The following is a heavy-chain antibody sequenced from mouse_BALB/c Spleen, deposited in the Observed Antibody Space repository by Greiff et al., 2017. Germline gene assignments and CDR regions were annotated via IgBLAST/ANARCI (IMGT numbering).Heavy chain of an antibody. Sequence: QVQLQQSGPGLVAPSQSLSITCTVSGFSLTSYGVHWVRQPPGKGLEWLGVIWAGGSTNYNSALMSRLSISKDNSKSQVFLKMNSLQTDDTAMYYCARASLTTSYAMDYWGQGTSVTVSS. CDR3: ARASLTTSYAMDY. CDR2: IWAGGST. V-gene: IGHV2-9*02. J-gene: IGHJ4*01. CDR1: GFSLTSYG. D-gene: IGHD2-12*01.